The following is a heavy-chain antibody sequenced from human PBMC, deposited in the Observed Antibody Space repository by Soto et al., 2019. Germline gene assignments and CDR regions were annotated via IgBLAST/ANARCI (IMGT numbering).Heavy chain of an antibody. J-gene: IGHJ4*02. D-gene: IGHD4-17*01. V-gene: IGHV3-33*01. CDR2: IWYDGSNK. Sequence: HLGGSLRLSCAASGFTFSSYGMHWVRQAPGKGLEWVAVIWYDGSNKYYADSVKGRFTISRDNSKNTLYLQMNSLRAEDTAVYYCARTESLDYGDYAGMEYWGQGTQVTVSS. CDR1: GFTFSSYG. CDR3: ARTESLDYGDYAGMEY.